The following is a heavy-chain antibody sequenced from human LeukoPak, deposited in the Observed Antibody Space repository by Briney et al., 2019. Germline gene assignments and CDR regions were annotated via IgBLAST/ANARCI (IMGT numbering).Heavy chain of an antibody. J-gene: IGHJ4*02. CDR3: AKPPTSGSYILDY. CDR2: IRYDGTNK. V-gene: IGHV3-30*02. D-gene: IGHD1-26*01. CDR1: GFTFSSYG. Sequence: PGGSLRLSCAASGFTFSSYGMHWVRQALGKGLEWVAFIRYDGTNKYYADSLKGRFTISRDNSKNTLYLQMNSLRAEDTAVYYCAKPPTSGSYILDYWGQGTLVTVSS.